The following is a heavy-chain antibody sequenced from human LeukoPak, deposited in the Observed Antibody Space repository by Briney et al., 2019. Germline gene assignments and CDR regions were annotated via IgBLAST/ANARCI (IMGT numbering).Heavy chain of an antibody. D-gene: IGHD6-13*01. CDR3: ARLGPYSSSWYDY. Sequence: SETLSLTCTVSGGSISSYCWSWIRQPPGKGLEWIGYIYYSGSTNYNPSLKSRVTISVDTSKNQFSLKLSSVTAADTAVYYCARLGPYSSSWYDYWGQGTLVTVSS. J-gene: IGHJ4*02. CDR1: GGSISSYC. V-gene: IGHV4-59*08. CDR2: IYYSGST.